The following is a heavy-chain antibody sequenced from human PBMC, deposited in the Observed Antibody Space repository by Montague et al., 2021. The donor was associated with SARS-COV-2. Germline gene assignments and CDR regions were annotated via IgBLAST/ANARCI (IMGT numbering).Heavy chain of an antibody. CDR1: GASISLNSYS. CDR3: ARLPTGFPNWFDT. Sequence: SETLSLTCTVSGASISLNSYSWGWLRQPPGRGLEWITTVYNTGNSYYNSSLQSRVTISIGTSQRQVSLRLNSMTTADTAVYYCARLPTGFPNWFDTWGQGTLVTVSS. D-gene: IGHD3-9*01. CDR2: VYNTGNS. V-gene: IGHV4-39*01. J-gene: IGHJ5*02.